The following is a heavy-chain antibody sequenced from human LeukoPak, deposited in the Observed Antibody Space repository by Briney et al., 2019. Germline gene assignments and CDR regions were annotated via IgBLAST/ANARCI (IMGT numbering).Heavy chain of an antibody. D-gene: IGHD6-6*01. V-gene: IGHV1-69*01. CDR1: GGTFSSYA. CDR2: IIPIFGTA. J-gene: IGHJ4*02. Sequence: SVKVSCKASGGTFSSYAISWVRQAPGQGLEWMGGIIPIFGTANYAQKFQGRVTITADESTSTAYMELSSLRSEDTAVQYCASSSSSHYFFDYFGQGNLVTVSS. CDR3: ASSSSSHYFFDY.